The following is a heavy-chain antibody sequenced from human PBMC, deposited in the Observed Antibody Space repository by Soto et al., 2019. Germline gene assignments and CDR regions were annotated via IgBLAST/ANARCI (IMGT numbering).Heavy chain of an antibody. D-gene: IGHD3-10*01. CDR3: ARVYGSGSYPYYYYGMDV. J-gene: IGHJ6*02. Sequence: PSETLSLTCAVSGGSISSSNWWSWVRQPPGKGLEWIGEIYHSGSTNYNPSLKSRVTISVDKSKNQFSLKLSSVTAADTAVYYCARVYGSGSYPYYYYGMDVWGQGTTVTVS. V-gene: IGHV4-4*02. CDR1: GGSISSSNW. CDR2: IYHSGST.